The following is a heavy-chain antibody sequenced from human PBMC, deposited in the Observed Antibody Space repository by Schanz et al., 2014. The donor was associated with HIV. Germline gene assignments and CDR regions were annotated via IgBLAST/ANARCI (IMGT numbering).Heavy chain of an antibody. J-gene: IGHJ6*02. CDR3: ARTSRIVIPDRDPRLSYLYGMDV. V-gene: IGHV3-30-3*01. CDR1: GFTFSSYA. CDR2: ISYDGSNK. D-gene: IGHD1-26*01. Sequence: QVQLVESGGGVVQPGRSLRLSCVASGFTFSSYAMHWVRQAPGKGLEWVAVISYDGSNKYYADSVKGRFTISRDNSKNTLYLQMNSLRAEDTAVYYCARTSRIVIPDRDPRLSYLYGMDVWGQGTTVTVSS.